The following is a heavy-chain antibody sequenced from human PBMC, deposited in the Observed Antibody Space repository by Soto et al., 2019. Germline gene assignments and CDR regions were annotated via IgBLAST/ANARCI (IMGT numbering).Heavy chain of an antibody. CDR2: IIPIFCTA. CDR3: GGGGEGHGSGSYDF. J-gene: IGHJ4*02. D-gene: IGHD3-10*01. CDR1: GGTFSSYA. V-gene: IGHV1-69*01. Sequence: QVPLVQSGAEVKKPGSSVKVSCKASGGTFSSYAISWVRQAPGQGLEWMGGIIPIFCTANYAQKFQGRVTITADECTSKAYMEPSSLGPEDTAGYYCGGGGEGHGSGSYDFWGQGTLVTVSS.